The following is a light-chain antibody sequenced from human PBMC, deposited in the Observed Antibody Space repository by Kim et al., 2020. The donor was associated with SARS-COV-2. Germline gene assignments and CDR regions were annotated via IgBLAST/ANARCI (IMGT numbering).Light chain of an antibody. V-gene: IGKV3-20*01. CDR1: QSVSSSY. J-gene: IGKJ5*01. Sequence: LTPGERATLSCRASQSVSSSYLAWYQQKPGQAPRLLIYGASSRATGIPDRFSGSGSGTDFTLTISRLEPEDFAVYYCQQYGSSFTFGQGTRLEIK. CDR2: GAS. CDR3: QQYGSSFT.